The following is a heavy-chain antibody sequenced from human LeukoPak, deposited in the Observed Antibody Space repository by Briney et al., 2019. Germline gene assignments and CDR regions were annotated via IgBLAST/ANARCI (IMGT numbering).Heavy chain of an antibody. Sequence: SQTLSLTCAISGDSVSSNSAAWNWIRQSPSRGLEWLGRTYYRSKWYNDYAASVKSRITISGDTSKNQLSLHLNSVTPEDTALYYSARSIVAAIDYWGQGTLVTVSS. J-gene: IGHJ4*02. CDR1: GDSVSSNSAA. V-gene: IGHV6-1*01. CDR2: TYYRSKWYN. D-gene: IGHD6-13*01. CDR3: ARSIVAAIDY.